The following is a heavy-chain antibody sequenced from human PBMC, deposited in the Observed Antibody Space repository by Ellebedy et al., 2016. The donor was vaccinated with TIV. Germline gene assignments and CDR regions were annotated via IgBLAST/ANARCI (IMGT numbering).Heavy chain of an antibody. CDR3: ARGRVVPAVIYAMDH. D-gene: IGHD2-2*01. J-gene: IGHJ6*02. V-gene: IGHV3-9*01. CDR1: GFNFGGHA. Sequence: GGSLRLXXAASGFNFGGHAMHWVRQAPGKGLEWVSHIRWNSDTMGYADSVKGRFTISRDNAKNSLYLEMNSLRVEDTAVYYCARGRVVPAVIYAMDHWGQGTSVIVS. CDR2: IRWNSDTM.